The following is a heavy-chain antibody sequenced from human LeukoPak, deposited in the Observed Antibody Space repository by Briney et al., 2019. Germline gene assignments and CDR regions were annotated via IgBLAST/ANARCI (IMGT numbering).Heavy chain of an antibody. J-gene: IGHJ6*02. CDR1: GFTFSSHA. Sequence: PGGSLRLSCAASGFTFSSHAMHWVRQAPGKGLEWVAVISYDGSNKYYADSVKGRFTISRDNSKNTLYLQMNSLRAEDTAVYYCARVVVNRNYYYYYGMDVWGQGTTVTVSS. CDR2: ISYDGSNK. CDR3: ARVVVNRNYYYYYGMDV. D-gene: IGHD1-14*01. V-gene: IGHV3-30-3*01.